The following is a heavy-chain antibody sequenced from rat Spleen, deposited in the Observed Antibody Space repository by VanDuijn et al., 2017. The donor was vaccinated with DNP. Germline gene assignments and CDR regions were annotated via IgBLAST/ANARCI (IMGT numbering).Heavy chain of an antibody. Sequence: EVQLVESGGGLVQPGRSLKLSCAASGFNFNDYWMGWVRQAPGKGLEWIGEVNEDSSTIKYTPSLKDKFTISRDNAQNTLYLQMSKLGSEDTAIYYCVRERGGVDHWGQGVMVTVSS. V-gene: IGHV4-2*01. CDR1: GFNFNDYW. CDR2: VNEDSSTI. D-gene: IGHD1-11*01. J-gene: IGHJ2*01. CDR3: VRERGGVDH.